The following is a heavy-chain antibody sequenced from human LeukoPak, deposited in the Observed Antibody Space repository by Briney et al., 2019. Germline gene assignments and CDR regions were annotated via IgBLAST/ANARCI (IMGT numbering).Heavy chain of an antibody. CDR1: GGSISSYY. J-gene: IGHJ5*02. Sequence: SETLSLTCTVSGGSISSYYWSWIRQPAGKGLEWIGRIYTSGSTNYNPSLKSRVTMSVDTSKNQFSLELSSVTAADTAVYYCARELWFGELLVNWFDPWGQGTLVTVSS. D-gene: IGHD3-10*01. V-gene: IGHV4-4*07. CDR2: IYTSGST. CDR3: ARELWFGELLVNWFDP.